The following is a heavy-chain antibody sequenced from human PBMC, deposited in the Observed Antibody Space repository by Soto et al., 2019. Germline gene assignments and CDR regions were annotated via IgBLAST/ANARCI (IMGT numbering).Heavy chain of an antibody. J-gene: IGHJ6*02. CDR3: AKGGAIVAAGTRVYLYNAMDV. CDR1: GYTFTGYY. D-gene: IGHD1-26*01. Sequence: GASVKVSCKASGYTFTGYYVHWVRQAPGQGLEWMGWINPNSGDTYLAQRFQGRVTMNRDTSIGTAYMEVRGLTSDDTAEYYCAKGGAIVAAGTRVYLYNAMDVWGQGTTVTVS. V-gene: IGHV1-2*02. CDR2: INPNSGDT.